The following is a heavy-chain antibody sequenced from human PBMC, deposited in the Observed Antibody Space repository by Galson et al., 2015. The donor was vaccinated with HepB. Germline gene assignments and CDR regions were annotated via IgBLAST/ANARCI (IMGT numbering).Heavy chain of an antibody. CDR2: ISAYNGNT. D-gene: IGHD6-13*01. V-gene: IGHV1-18*01. CDR1: GYTFTSYG. J-gene: IGHJ4*02. CDR3: ARDPEGIAAAGTGRFDY. Sequence: SVKVSCKASGYTFTSYGISWVRQAPGQGLEWMGWISAYNGNTNYAQKLQGRVTMTTDTSTSTAYMELRSLRSDDTAVYYCARDPEGIAAAGTGRFDYWGQGTLVTVSS.